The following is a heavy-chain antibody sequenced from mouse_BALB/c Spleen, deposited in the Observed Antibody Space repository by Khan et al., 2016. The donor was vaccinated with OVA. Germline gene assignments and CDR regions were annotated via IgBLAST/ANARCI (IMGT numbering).Heavy chain of an antibody. CDR2: IYPGDGDT. Sequence: QVQLQQSGAELARPGASVKLSCKASGYTFTSYWMQWVKQRPGQGLEWIGAIYPGDGDTRYTQKFKGKATLTADKSSSTAYMQLSSLAYEDSAVYYCAIGGLYDDYLAYWGQGTLVTVSA. J-gene: IGHJ3*01. CDR1: GYTFTSYW. CDR3: AIGGLYDDYLAY. V-gene: IGHV1-87*01. D-gene: IGHD2-4*01.